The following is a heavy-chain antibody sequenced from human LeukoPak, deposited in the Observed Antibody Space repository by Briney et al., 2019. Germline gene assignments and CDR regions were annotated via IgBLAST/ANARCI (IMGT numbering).Heavy chain of an antibody. CDR2: ISYDGSNK. J-gene: IGHJ6*04. D-gene: IGHD4-17*01. V-gene: IGHV3-30*18. Sequence: GGSLRLSCAASGFTFSSYGMHWVRQASGKGLEWVAVISYDGSNKYYADSVKGRFTISRDNSKNTLYQQMNSLRAEDTAVYYCAKDGGDYGNYYYYGMDVWGKGTTVTVSS. CDR3: AKDGGDYGNYYYYGMDV. CDR1: GFTFSSYG.